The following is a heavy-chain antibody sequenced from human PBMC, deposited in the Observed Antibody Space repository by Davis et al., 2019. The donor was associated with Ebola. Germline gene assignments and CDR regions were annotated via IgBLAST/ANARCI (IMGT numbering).Heavy chain of an antibody. CDR1: GFTFSSYS. D-gene: IGHD2-15*01. Sequence: GESLKISCAASGFTFSSYSMNWVRQAPGKGLEWVSSISSSSSYIYYADSVKGRFTISRDNAKNSLYLQMNSLRAEDTAVYYCARDLGVVVNQFDYWGQGTLVTVSS. V-gene: IGHV3-21*01. CDR2: ISSSSSYI. J-gene: IGHJ4*02. CDR3: ARDLGVVVNQFDY.